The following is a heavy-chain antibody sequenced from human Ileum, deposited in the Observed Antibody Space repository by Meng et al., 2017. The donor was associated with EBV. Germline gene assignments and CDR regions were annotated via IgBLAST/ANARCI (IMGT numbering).Heavy chain of an antibody. CDR3: FLVSTVTQPDF. CDR1: GFTFSTFW. D-gene: IGHD5/OR15-5a*01. Sequence: GQLVDAGVALVQPGWYLRLSCAASGFTFSTFWMHWVRQAPGKGLVWVSRISPDGSRTNYADSVKGRFTISRDNAKNMVYLQMSSLRAEDTAVYHCFLVSTVTQPDFWGPGTLVTVSS. CDR2: ISPDGSRT. V-gene: IGHV3-74*01. J-gene: IGHJ4*02.